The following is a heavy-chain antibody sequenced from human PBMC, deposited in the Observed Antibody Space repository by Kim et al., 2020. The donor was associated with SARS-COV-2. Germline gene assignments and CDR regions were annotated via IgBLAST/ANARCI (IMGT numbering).Heavy chain of an antibody. Sequence: KSRVTISVDTSKNQFSLKLSSVTAADTAVYYCARRRYCSGGSCYSGYFQHWGQGTLVTVSS. D-gene: IGHD2-15*01. CDR3: ARRRYCSGGSCYSGYFQH. J-gene: IGHJ1*01. V-gene: IGHV4-34*01.